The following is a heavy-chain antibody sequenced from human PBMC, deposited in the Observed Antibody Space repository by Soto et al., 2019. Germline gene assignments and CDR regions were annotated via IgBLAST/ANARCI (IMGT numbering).Heavy chain of an antibody. J-gene: IGHJ6*02. CDR2: ITWNSGTI. Sequence: EVQLVESGGGLVQPGRSLRLSCAASGFTFDDYAMHWVRQTPGKGLEWVSGITWNSGTIGYADSVKGRFTISRDNGKNSLYLQMSSLRPEDTALYYWGKDHYGSAVYGLDVWGQGTTVTVSS. CDR3: GKDHYGSAVYGLDV. CDR1: GFTFDDYA. V-gene: IGHV3-9*01. D-gene: IGHD3-10*01.